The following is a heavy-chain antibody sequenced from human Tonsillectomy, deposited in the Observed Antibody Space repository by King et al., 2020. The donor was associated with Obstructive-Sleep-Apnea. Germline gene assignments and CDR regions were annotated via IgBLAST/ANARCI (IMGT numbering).Heavy chain of an antibody. CDR3: ARGRTGTARPLKAWFDP. CDR1: GGSFSGYY. CDR2: INHSGST. D-gene: IGHD6-6*01. V-gene: IGHV4-34*01. J-gene: IGHJ5*02. Sequence: VQLQQWGAGLLKPSETLSLTCAVYGGSFSGYYWSWIRQPPGKGLEWIGEINHSGSTNYNPSLKSRVTISVDTSKNQFSLKLSSVTAADTAVYYCARGRTGTARPLKAWFDPWGQGTLVTVSS.